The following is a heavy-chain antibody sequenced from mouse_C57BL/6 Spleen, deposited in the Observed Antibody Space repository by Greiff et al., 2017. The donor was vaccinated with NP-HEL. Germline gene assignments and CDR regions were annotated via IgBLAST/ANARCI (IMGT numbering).Heavy chain of an antibody. Sequence: QVQLQQPGAELVRPGSSVKLSCKASGYTFTSYWMDWVKQRPGQGLEWIGNIYPSDSETHYNQKFKDKATLTVDKSSSTAYMQLSSLTSEDSAVYYCARCPSYYYAMDYWGQGTSVTVSS. CDR3: ARCPSYYYAMDY. CDR2: IYPSDSET. J-gene: IGHJ4*01. CDR1: GYTFTSYW. V-gene: IGHV1-61*01.